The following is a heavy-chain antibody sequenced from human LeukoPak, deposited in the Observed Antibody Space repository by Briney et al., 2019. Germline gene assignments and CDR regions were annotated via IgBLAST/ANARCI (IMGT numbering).Heavy chain of an antibody. J-gene: IGHJ4*02. Sequence: PGTPSLTCSVSGGSISSSGHFWGWIRQPPGKDLEWIGSIFSSGSTYYNPSLKSRVTISVDTSTNLSSLKLTTVPAADTATYYCARHACSGGRCCSGSSVYYFDSWGQGTLVTVSS. CDR2: IFSSGST. CDR1: GGSISSSGHF. D-gene: IGHD2-15*01. CDR3: ARHACSGGRCCSGSSVYYFDS. V-gene: IGHV4-39*01.